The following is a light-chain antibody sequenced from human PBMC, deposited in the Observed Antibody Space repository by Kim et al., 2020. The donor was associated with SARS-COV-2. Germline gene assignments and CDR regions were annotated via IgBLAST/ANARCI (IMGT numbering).Light chain of an antibody. CDR1: KLGDKY. V-gene: IGLV3-1*01. J-gene: IGLJ3*02. CDR2: EDK. CDR3: QAWDSSTGV. Sequence: SVSPGQTASITRSGDKLGDKYASWYQQKPGQAPVVVIYEDKKRPSGIPGRFSGSNSGSTATLTISGTQAMDEADYYCQAWDSSTGVFGGGTQLTVL.